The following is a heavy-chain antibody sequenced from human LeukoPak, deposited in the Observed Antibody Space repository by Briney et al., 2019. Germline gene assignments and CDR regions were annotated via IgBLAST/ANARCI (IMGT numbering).Heavy chain of an antibody. CDR2: IRSKAYGGTT. V-gene: IGHV3-49*03. J-gene: IGHJ4*02. CDR1: GFTFGDYA. CDR3: AKKGYYDGSGYYMYYFDH. D-gene: IGHD3-22*01. Sequence: GGSLRLSCTASGFTFGDYAMNWFRQAPGKGLEWVGLIRSKAYGGTTEYAASVKGRFTISRDDSKSIAYLQMNSLRAEDTAVYYCAKKGYYDGSGYYMYYFDHWGQGTLVTVSS.